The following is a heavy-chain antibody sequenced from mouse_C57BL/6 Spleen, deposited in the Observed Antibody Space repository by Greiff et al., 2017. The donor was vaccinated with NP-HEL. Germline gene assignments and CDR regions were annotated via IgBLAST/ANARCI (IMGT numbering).Heavy chain of an antibody. CDR1: GFTFSSYA. J-gene: IGHJ4*01. Sequence: EVQGVESGGGLVKPGGSLKLSCAASGFTFSSYAMSWVRQTPEKRLEWVATISDGGSYTYYPDNVKGRFTISRDNAKNNLYLQMSHLKSEDTAMYYCARDLIYDDYLYAMDYWGQGTSVTVSS. CDR3: ARDLIYDDYLYAMDY. V-gene: IGHV5-4*01. CDR2: ISDGGSYT. D-gene: IGHD2-4*01.